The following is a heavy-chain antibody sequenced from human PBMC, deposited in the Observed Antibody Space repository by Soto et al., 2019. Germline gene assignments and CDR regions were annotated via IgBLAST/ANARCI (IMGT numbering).Heavy chain of an antibody. CDR1: GYTFTSYA. J-gene: IGHJ5*02. D-gene: IGHD3-3*01. Sequence: GASVKVSCKASGYTFTSYAMHWVRQAPGQRLEWKGWINAGNGNTKNSQKLQGRVTITRDTSASTAYMELSSLRSEDTALYYCARGKYYDFWSGITSPWGQGTLVTVS. CDR2: INAGNGNT. CDR3: ARGKYYDFWSGITSP. V-gene: IGHV1-3*01.